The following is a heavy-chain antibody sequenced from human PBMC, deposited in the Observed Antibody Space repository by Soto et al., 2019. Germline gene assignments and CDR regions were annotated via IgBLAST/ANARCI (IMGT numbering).Heavy chain of an antibody. J-gene: IGHJ3*02. CDR1: GFGFSGYW. V-gene: IGHV3-74*01. CDR2: TNNDGSAT. CDR3: AREMATISLGAFDI. D-gene: IGHD5-12*01. Sequence: LRLSCAASGFGFSGYWMHWVRQAPGKGLVWVSRTNNDGSATTYADSVRGRFTSFRDNAKNTLFLQMTSLGVEDTAVYYCAREMATISLGAFDIWGEGTMVTVSS.